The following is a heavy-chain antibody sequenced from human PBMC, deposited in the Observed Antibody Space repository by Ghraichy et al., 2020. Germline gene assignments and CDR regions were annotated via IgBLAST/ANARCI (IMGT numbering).Heavy chain of an antibody. CDR2: IYHSGST. J-gene: IGHJ6*02. V-gene: IGHV4-30-2*01. D-gene: IGHD1-14*01. Sequence: SETLSLTCAVSGGSLNSGGYSWSWVRQAPGKGLEWIGYIYHSGSTHYNPSLESRVTISVDRSNGQFSLQLSSVTAADTAVYYCARYNGTGLHYYGLDVRGQGTTVTVSS. CDR3: ARYNGTGLHYYGLDV. CDR1: GGSLNSGGYS.